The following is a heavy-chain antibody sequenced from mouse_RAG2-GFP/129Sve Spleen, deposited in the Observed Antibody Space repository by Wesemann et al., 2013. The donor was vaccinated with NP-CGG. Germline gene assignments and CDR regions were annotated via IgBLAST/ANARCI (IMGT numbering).Heavy chain of an antibody. D-gene: IGHD2-14*01. CDR2: ISTYYGDA. Sequence: QVQLQQSGAELVRPGVSVKISCKGSGYTFTDYAMHWVKQSHAKSLEWIGVISTYYGDASYNQKFKGKATMTVDKSSSTAYMELARLTSEDSAIYYCARKAYYRYDYYAMDYWGGSRGTSVTVSS. J-gene: IGHJ4*01. CDR3: ARKAYYRYDYYAMDY. V-gene: IGHV1S137*01. CDR1: GYTFTDYA.